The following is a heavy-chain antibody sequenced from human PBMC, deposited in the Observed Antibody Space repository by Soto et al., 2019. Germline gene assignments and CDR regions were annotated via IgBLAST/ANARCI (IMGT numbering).Heavy chain of an antibody. Sequence: SETLSLTCTVSGGSISSSSYYWGWIRQPPGKGLEWIGSIYYNGSTYYNPSLKSRVTISVDTSKNQFSLKLSSVTAADTAVYYCASRRLHSYGYVYWGQGTLVTVSS. J-gene: IGHJ4*02. V-gene: IGHV4-39*01. CDR2: IYYNGST. D-gene: IGHD5-18*01. CDR3: ASRRLHSYGYVY. CDR1: GGSISSSSYY.